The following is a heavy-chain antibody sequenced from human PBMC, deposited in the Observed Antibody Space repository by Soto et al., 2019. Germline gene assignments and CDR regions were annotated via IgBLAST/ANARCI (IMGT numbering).Heavy chain of an antibody. CDR2: IYYSGST. D-gene: IGHD4-17*01. V-gene: IGHV4-31*03. CDR1: GGSISSGGYY. Sequence: QVQLQESGPGLVKPSQTLSLTCTISGGSISSGGYYWSWIRQHPGKGLEWIGYIYYSGSTYYNPFPKCRITISVDQSKNQFPLKLSSVTAADTAVYYCARDGSRGDYADWYFDLWGRGTLVTVSS. J-gene: IGHJ2*01. CDR3: ARDGSRGDYADWYFDL.